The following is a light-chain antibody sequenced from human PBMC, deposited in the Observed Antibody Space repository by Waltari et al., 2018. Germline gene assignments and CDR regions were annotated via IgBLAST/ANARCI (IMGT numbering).Light chain of an antibody. CDR1: QSVLYRSKNKNY. CDR3: QQFYSLPVT. CDR2: WAS. J-gene: IGKJ4*01. Sequence: DIVMSQSLESLAVSLGERATINSTSTQSVLYRSKNKNYVDWEQQKLGQPPKLLVYWASSRESGGPYRFSGRGAGTDFSLTISGLQAEEVAVYYCQQFYSLPVTFGGGTNVEIK. V-gene: IGKV4-1*01.